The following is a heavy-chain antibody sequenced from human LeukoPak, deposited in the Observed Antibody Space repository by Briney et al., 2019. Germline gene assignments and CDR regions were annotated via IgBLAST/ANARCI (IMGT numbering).Heavy chain of an antibody. CDR2: IIPIFGTA. J-gene: IGHJ4*02. V-gene: IGHV1-69*13. CDR3: ARDFRYYGSGSYFDY. D-gene: IGHD3-10*01. CDR1: GGTFSSYA. Sequence: SVTVSCTASGGTFSSYAISWVRQAPGQGLEWMGGIIPIFGTANYAQKFQGRVTITADESTSTAYMELSSLRSEDTAVYYCARDFRYYGSGSYFDYWGQGTLVTVSS.